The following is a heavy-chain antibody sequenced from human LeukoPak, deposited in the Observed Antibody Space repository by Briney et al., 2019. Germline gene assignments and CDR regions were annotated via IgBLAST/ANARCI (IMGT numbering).Heavy chain of an antibody. CDR1: GFTFDDYA. V-gene: IGHV3-9*01. Sequence: GGSLRLSCAASGFTFDDYAMHWVRQAPGKGLEWVSGISWNSGSIGYADSVKGRFTISRDNAKNSLYLQMNSLRAEDTAVYYCARASTGYSSPFDPWGQGTLVTVSS. CDR3: ARASTGYSSPFDP. J-gene: IGHJ5*02. D-gene: IGHD6-13*01. CDR2: ISWNSGSI.